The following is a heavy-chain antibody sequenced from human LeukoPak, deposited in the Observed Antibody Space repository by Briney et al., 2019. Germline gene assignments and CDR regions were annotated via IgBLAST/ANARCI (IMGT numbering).Heavy chain of an antibody. Sequence: GGSLRLSCAASGFIFTNYFMSWVRQAPGKGLEWVSAMSGSDDYIYYADSVKGRLTISRDNSKNTLYLQINSLRAGDTAVYYCAKEVLDYEIPYWYFGLWGRGTLVTVSS. CDR1: GFIFTNYF. D-gene: IGHD4-17*01. V-gene: IGHV3-23*01. CDR3: AKEVLDYEIPYWYFGL. J-gene: IGHJ2*01. CDR2: MSGSDDYI.